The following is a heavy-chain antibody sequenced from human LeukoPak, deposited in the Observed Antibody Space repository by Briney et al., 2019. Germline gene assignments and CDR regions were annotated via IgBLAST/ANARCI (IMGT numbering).Heavy chain of an antibody. CDR3: AKDVLLWFGGPPGDY. J-gene: IGHJ4*02. D-gene: IGHD3-10*01. CDR1: GFTVSSNY. Sequence: GGPLRLSCAASGFTVSSNYMSWVPQSPGKGREWVSVIYTGETTYYADFVKGRFTISRDNSKNTLYLQMNNLRAEDTAVYYCAKDVLLWFGGPPGDYWGQGTLVTVSS. V-gene: IGHV3-53*01. CDR2: IYTGETT.